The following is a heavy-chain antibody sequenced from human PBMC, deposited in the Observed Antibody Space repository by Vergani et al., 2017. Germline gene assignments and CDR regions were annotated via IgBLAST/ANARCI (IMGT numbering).Heavy chain of an antibody. CDR1: GDSMNTYY. Sequence: QVQLQESGPGLVKPSETLSLTCSVSGDSMNTYYWTWIRQPPGKGLEWIGYIYDSGDTKYNPSLKSRVTMSLDTSKNQFALNLDSVTAADTAVYCCARGALWWLRQIDSWGQGTLVTVSS. CDR3: ARGALWWLRQIDS. V-gene: IGHV4-59*01. D-gene: IGHD2-21*01. CDR2: IYDSGDT. J-gene: IGHJ4*02.